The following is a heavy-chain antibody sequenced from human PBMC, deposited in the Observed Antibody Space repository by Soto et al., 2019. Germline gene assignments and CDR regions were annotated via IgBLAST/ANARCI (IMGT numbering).Heavy chain of an antibody. CDR3: ARDLGNYGFDY. J-gene: IGHJ4*02. CDR1: GFTFSSYA. D-gene: IGHD4-4*01. V-gene: IGHV3-30-3*01. Sequence: QVQLVESRGGVVQPGRSLRLSCAASGFTFSSYAMHWVRQAPGKGLEWVAVISYDGSNKYYADSVKGRFTISRDNSKNTLYLQMNSLRAEDTPVYYCARDLGNYGFDYWGQGTLVTVSS. CDR2: ISYDGSNK.